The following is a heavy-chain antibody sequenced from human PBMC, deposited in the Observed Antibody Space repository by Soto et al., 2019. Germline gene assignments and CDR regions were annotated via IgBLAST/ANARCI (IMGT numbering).Heavy chain of an antibody. CDR2: IYPGDSDT. J-gene: IGHJ3*02. Sequence: GASLKISCKGSGYIFTSYWIGLVRQIRGKGLEWMGIIYPGDSDTRYSPSFQGQVTISADKSISTAYLQWSSLKASDTAMYYRASGGYSYGYHAFDIWGQGTMVTVSS. CDR1: GYIFTSYW. D-gene: IGHD5-18*01. V-gene: IGHV5-51*01. CDR3: ASGGYSYGYHAFDI.